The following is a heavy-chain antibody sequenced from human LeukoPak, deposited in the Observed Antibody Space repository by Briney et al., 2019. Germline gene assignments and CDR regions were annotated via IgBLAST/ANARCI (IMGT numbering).Heavy chain of an antibody. V-gene: IGHV4-59*01. J-gene: IGHJ4*02. CDR1: GDSIRSYF. CDR2: ICYSGSN. D-gene: IGHD2-15*01. Sequence: PSETLSLTCTVSGDSIRSYFWSWIRQPPGKGLDWIGSICYSGSNNYNPSLKSRVTISIDTSKNQFSLKLSSVTAADTALYYCARDRASAGGFDYWGQGTLVTVSS. CDR3: ARDRASAGGFDY.